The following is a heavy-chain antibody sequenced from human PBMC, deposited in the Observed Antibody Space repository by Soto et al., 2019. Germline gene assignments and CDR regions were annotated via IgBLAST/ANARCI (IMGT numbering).Heavy chain of an antibody. J-gene: IGHJ4*02. Sequence: SETLSLTCSVSGGSISSGDYYWSWVRQHPGKDLEWIGYIFYSGSTYYNPSLKSRVTISVDTSKNQFSLKLSSVAAADTAVYYCARGGSGDIVVVAAIDYWGQGTLVTVSS. D-gene: IGHD2-15*01. V-gene: IGHV4-31*03. CDR3: ARGGSGDIVVVAAIDY. CDR2: IFYSGST. CDR1: GGSISSGDYY.